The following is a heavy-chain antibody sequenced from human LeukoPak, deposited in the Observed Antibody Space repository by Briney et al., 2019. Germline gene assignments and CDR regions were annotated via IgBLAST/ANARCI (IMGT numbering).Heavy chain of an antibody. Sequence: ASVKVSCKASGGTFSSYAISWVRQAPGQGLEWMGGIIPIFGTANYAQKFQGRVTITADKSTSTAYMELSSLRSEDTAVYYCARVRGSSGNYYYYMDVWGKGTTVTVSS. CDR3: ARVRGSSGNYYYYMDV. V-gene: IGHV1-69*06. CDR2: IIPIFGTA. D-gene: IGHD3-10*01. CDR1: GGTFSSYA. J-gene: IGHJ6*03.